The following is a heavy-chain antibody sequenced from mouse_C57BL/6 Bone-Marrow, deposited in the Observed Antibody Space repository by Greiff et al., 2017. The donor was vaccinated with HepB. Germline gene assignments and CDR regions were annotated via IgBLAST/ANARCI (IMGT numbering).Heavy chain of an antibody. Sequence: QVQLQQSGAELARPGASVKMSCKASGYTFTSYTMHWVKQRPGQGLEWIGYINPSSGYTKYNQKFKDKATLTADKSSSTAYMQMSSLTSEDSAVYYCARYYGSGDYFDYWGQGTTLTVSS. J-gene: IGHJ2*01. V-gene: IGHV1-4*01. CDR1: GYTFTSYT. CDR2: INPSSGYT. D-gene: IGHD1-1*01. CDR3: ARYYGSGDYFDY.